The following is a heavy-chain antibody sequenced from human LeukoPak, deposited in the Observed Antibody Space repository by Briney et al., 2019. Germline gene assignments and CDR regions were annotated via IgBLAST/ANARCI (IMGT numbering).Heavy chain of an antibody. D-gene: IGHD3-22*01. CDR1: GGSISSGDYY. J-gene: IGHJ3*02. CDR2: INHSGST. Sequence: SETLSLTCTVSGGSISSGDYYWSWIRQPPGKGLEWIGEINHSGSTNYNPSLKSRVTISVDTSKNQFSLKLSSVTAADTAVYYCARDYYDTVGAFDIWGQGTMVTVSS. CDR3: ARDYYDTVGAFDI. V-gene: IGHV4-31*03.